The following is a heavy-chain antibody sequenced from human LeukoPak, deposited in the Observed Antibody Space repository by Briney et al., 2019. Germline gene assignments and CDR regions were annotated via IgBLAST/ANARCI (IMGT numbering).Heavy chain of an antibody. CDR2: ISPYSTKT. J-gene: IGHJ6*03. V-gene: IGHV1-18*01. CDR1: GYTFISYG. D-gene: IGHD1-26*01. Sequence: ASVKVSCKASGYTFISYGITWVRQAPGQGLEWMGWISPYSTKTNYAQSLQGRVTMTTDTSTSTAYMELRSLRSDDTAVYYCAREGGVGPTAPPDYYSYQMDVWGKGTTVTVSS. CDR3: AREGGVGPTAPPDYYSYQMDV.